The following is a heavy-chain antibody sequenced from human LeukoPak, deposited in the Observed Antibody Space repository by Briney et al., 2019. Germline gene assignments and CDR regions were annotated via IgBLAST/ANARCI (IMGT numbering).Heavy chain of an antibody. CDR2: IYYSGST. CDR3: ARHPRIGWYVGWFDP. J-gene: IGHJ5*02. V-gene: IGHV4-59*08. CDR1: GGSISSYY. D-gene: IGHD6-19*01. Sequence: SETLSLTCTVSGGSISSYYWSWIRQPPGKGLEWIGYIYYSGSTNYNPSLKSRVTISVDTSKNQFSLKLSSVTAADTAVYYCARHPRIGWYVGWFDPWGQGTLVTVSS.